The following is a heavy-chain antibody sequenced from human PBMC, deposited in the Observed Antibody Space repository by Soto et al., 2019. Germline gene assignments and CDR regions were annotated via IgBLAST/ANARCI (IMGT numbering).Heavy chain of an antibody. Sequence: QVQLQESGPGLVKPSGTLSLTCAVSGGSISSSNWWSWVRQPPGEGLEWIGEIYHSGSTNYNPSLKRRVTLSVDNSKNQFSLQLRSVTAADTAVYYCARDGYSSGLNWFYPWGQGTLVTVSS. CDR1: GGSISSSNW. CDR2: IYHSGST. J-gene: IGHJ5*02. V-gene: IGHV4-4*02. CDR3: ARDGYSSGLNWFYP. D-gene: IGHD6-19*01.